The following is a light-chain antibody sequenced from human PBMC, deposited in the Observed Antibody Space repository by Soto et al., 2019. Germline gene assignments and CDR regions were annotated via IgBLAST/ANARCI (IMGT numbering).Light chain of an antibody. V-gene: IGKV3-15*01. J-gene: IGKJ1*01. CDR3: TAYIQWHQGM. CDR2: DTS. Sequence: IVVTQSPATLSASPGERVTLSCRASQFVSSRLAWYQRRPGQVPRLLIYDTSTRAPGISARFSGSGSGTEFTRTISSLQSEDVAVYHCTAYIQWHQGMLGPGNQVDIX. CDR1: QFVSSR.